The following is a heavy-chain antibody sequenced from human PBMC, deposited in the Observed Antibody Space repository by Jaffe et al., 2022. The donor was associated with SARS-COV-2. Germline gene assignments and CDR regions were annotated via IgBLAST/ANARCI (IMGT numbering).Heavy chain of an antibody. Sequence: QVQLVESGGGEVQPGRSLRLSCAASGFSFSLYPMHWVRQAPGKGLEWVARLSHDGTSVQYPDSVKGRFTISRDNSKNTLYLQMNSLRPDDTAVYYCVRDSISWSLDYWGQGTLVTVSS. D-gene: IGHD6-13*01. J-gene: IGHJ4*02. CDR3: VRDSISWSLDY. CDR2: LSHDGTSV. CDR1: GFSFSLYP. V-gene: IGHV3-30*04.